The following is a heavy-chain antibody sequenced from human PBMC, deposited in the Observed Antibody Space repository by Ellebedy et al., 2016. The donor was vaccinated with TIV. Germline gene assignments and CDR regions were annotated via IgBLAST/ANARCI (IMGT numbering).Heavy chain of an antibody. CDR2: ISYDGSNK. D-gene: IGHD2-15*01. V-gene: IGHV3-30-3*01. CDR1: GFTFSSYA. Sequence: GESLKISXAASGFTFSSYAMHWVRQAPGKGLEWVAVISYDGSNKYYADSVKGRFTISRDNSKNTLYLQMNSLRAEDTAVYYCAKAGSFYYYYYMDVWGKGTTVTVSS. CDR3: AKAGSFYYYYYMDV. J-gene: IGHJ6*03.